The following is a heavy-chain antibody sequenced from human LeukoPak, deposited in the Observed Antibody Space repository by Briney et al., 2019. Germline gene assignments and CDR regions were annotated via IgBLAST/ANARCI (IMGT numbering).Heavy chain of an antibody. V-gene: IGHV3-7*01. CDR1: GFTFSSYW. Sequence: GGSLRLSCAASGFTFSSYWMSWVRQAPGKGLEGVANIKQDGSEKYYVDSVKGRFTISRDNSKNTLYLQMNSLRAEDTAVYYCARAREGGYSYEIDYWGQGTLVTVSS. CDR3: ARAREGGYSYEIDY. CDR2: IKQDGSEK. J-gene: IGHJ4*02. D-gene: IGHD5-18*01.